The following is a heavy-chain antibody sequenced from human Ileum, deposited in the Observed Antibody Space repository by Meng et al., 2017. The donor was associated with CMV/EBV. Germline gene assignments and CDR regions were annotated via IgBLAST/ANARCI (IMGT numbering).Heavy chain of an antibody. CDR1: GFTFNNYA. J-gene: IGHJ4*02. CDR3: ARTSHYYFDF. V-gene: IGHV3-64*02. Sequence: GESLKISCAASGFTFNNYAMHWVRQAPGKGLEYVSAISNNGDSTYYADSVKGRFTISRDNSKNTLYLQMDSLRAEDTAVYYCARTSHYYFDFWGQGTLVTVSS. D-gene: IGHD3-3*02. CDR2: ISNNGDST.